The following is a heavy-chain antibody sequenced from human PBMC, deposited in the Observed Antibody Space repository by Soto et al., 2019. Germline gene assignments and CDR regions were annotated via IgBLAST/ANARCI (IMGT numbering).Heavy chain of an antibody. CDR3: AKTSPYTSGWYGVGYYFDY. CDR2: ISGAGGST. V-gene: IGHV3-23*01. Sequence: GWALRLSCAAAGFTFSSYAMHWVRQAPGKGLEWVSTISGAGGSTYYPDSVKGRFTISRDNSKNTLFLQMNSLRAEDTALYYCAKTSPYTSGWYGVGYYFDYWGQGTLVTASS. CDR1: GFTFSSYA. D-gene: IGHD6-19*01. J-gene: IGHJ4*02.